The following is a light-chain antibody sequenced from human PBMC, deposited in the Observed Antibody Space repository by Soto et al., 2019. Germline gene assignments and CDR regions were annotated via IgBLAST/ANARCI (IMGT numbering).Light chain of an antibody. CDR1: QSVNTN. J-gene: IGKJ1*01. V-gene: IGKV3-15*01. CDR3: QEYYDWPRGT. CDR2: AAS. Sequence: EVVMTQSPATLSASPGERATLSCRASQSVNTNLAWYQKKPGQAPTVLVYAASTRATGIPDRFSGSGSGTDFTLTISSLQPEDFALYYCQEYYDWPRGTFGQGTKVEVK.